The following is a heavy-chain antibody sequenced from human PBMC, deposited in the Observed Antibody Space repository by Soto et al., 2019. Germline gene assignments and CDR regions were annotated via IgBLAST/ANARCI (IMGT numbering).Heavy chain of an antibody. V-gene: IGHV1-69*06. Sequence: SVKVSCKASGGTFSSYAISWLRQAPGQGLEWMGGIIPIFGTANYAQKFQGRVTITADKSTSTAYMELSSLRSEDTAVYYCARGAYYYDSSGYYKRYYYYGMDVWGQGTTVTVSS. CDR3: ARGAYYYDSSGYYKRYYYYGMDV. D-gene: IGHD3-22*01. CDR2: IIPIFGTA. CDR1: GGTFSSYA. J-gene: IGHJ6*02.